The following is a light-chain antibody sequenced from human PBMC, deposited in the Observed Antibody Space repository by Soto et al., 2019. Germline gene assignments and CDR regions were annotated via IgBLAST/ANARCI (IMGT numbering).Light chain of an antibody. V-gene: IGLV2-11*01. J-gene: IGLJ1*01. CDR2: DVI. Sequence: QSVLTQPRSVSGSPGQSVTISCTGTSSDVGVYNYVSWYQQHPGKAPKLMIYDVIKRPSGVPDRFSGSKSANTASLTISGLQAEDEADYYCRSYAGSYTFVFGHGTKVIV. CDR3: RSYAGSYTFV. CDR1: SSDVGVYNY.